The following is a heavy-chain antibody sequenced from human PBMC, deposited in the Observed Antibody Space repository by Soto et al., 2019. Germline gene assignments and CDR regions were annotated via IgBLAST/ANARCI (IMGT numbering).Heavy chain of an antibody. J-gene: IGHJ6*02. CDR3: ARDPSYYGMDV. Sequence: QVQLVQSGAEEKKPGASVKVSCKASGYTFTSYAMHWVRQAPGQRLEWMGWINAGNGNTKYSQKFQGIVTITRDTAASTAYMELSSLRREATAVYYCARDPSYYGMDVWGQGATVTVSS. CDR2: INAGNGNT. V-gene: IGHV1-3*05. CDR1: GYTFTSYA.